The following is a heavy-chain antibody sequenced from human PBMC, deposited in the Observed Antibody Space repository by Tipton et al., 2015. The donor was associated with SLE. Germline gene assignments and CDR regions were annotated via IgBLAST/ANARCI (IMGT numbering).Heavy chain of an antibody. CDR1: GYSFTSYW. CDR2: IYPGDSDT. J-gene: IGHJ4*02. D-gene: IGHD2-2*01. CDR3: ARSEGYCSSFSCLTRRLYFDF. V-gene: IGHV5-51*03. Sequence: VQLVQSGAEVKKPGESLKISCKGSGYSFTSYWIVWVRQTPGKGLEWMGIIYPGDSDTTYSPSFQGQVTISADKSISTAYLQWSSLKASDTAMYYCARSEGYCSSFSCLTRRLYFDFWGQGTLVTVSS.